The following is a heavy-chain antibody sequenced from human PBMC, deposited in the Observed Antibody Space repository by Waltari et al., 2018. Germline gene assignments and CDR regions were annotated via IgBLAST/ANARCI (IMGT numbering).Heavy chain of an antibody. V-gene: IGHV4-59*12. CDR2: RYYSGYS. J-gene: IGHJ5*02. Sequence: QVQLQESGPGLLKPSETLSLTCTVSGGSISSYYWNWIRQSPGKGLEWIGYRYYSGYSSFNTCRKSRVARSVDTSKNQFSLKLNSVTAADTAVYYCARDSYVFNGWFNPWGQGTLVTVSS. D-gene: IGHD3-10*02. CDR1: GGSISSYY. CDR3: ARDSYVFNGWFNP.